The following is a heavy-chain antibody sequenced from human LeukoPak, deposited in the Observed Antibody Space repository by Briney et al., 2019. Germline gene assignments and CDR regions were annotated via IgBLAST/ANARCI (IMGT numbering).Heavy chain of an antibody. CDR2: FHYSGST. J-gene: IGHJ4*02. V-gene: IGHV4-38-2*02. CDR3: ARGFWYRYYDY. D-gene: IGHD6-13*01. CDR1: GYSISSAYY. Sequence: SETLSLTCTVSGYSISSAYYWGWTQQSPGKGLEWIGSFHYSGSTSYNPSLKSRVTISVDSSNNQSSLGLSSVTAADTAVYYCARGFWYRYYDYWGQGTLVTVSS.